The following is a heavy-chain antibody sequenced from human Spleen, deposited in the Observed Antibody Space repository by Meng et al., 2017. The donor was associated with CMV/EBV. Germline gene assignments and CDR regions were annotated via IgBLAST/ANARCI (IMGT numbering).Heavy chain of an antibody. D-gene: IGHD3-22*01. CDR2: IYYSAST. CDR1: GGSISSSSYY. CDR3: ARHVRYYDSSGYLS. Sequence: SGGSISSSSYYWGWIRQPPGKGLEWIGSIYYSASTYYNPSLKSRVTISVDTSKNQFSLKLSSVTAADTAVYYCARHVRYYDSSGYLSWGQGTLVTVSS. V-gene: IGHV4-39*01. J-gene: IGHJ5*02.